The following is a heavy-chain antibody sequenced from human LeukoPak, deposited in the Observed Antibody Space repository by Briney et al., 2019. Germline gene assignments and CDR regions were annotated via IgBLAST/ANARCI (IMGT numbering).Heavy chain of an antibody. CDR2: IYTSGST. D-gene: IGHD3-3*01. V-gene: IGHV4-4*07. J-gene: IGHJ4*02. CDR1: GGSISSYY. Sequence: SETLSLTCTVSGGSISSYYWSWIRQPAGKGLEWIGRIYTSGSTNYNPSLKSRVTMSVDTSKNQFSLKLSSVTAADTAVYYCARDDFWSGLYYFDYWGRGTLVTVSS. CDR3: ARDDFWSGLYYFDY.